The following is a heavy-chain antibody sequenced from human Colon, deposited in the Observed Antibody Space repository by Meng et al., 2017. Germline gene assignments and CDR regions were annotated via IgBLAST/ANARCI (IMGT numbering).Heavy chain of an antibody. CDR3: ARRRGGSGRDC. Sequence: QLQLQESGPGLVKPSETLSLTCTVSGGSISSNGYYWDWVRQPPGKGLEWIGAIYHSGSTSYNPSLQSRVTMFVDMSKNQFSLMLTSVTATDTAVYYCARRRGGSGRDCWGQGTLVTASS. V-gene: IGHV4-39*01. CDR1: GGSISSNGYY. D-gene: IGHD3-10*01. J-gene: IGHJ4*02. CDR2: IYHSGST.